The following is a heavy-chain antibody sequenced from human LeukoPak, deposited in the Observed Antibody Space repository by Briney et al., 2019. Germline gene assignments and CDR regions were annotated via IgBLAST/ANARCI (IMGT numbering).Heavy chain of an antibody. D-gene: IGHD3-3*01. Sequence: SETLSLTCAVYGGSFSGYYWSWIRQPPGKGLEWIGEINHSGRTNYNPSLKSRVTISVDTSKNQFSLKLSSVTAADTAVYYCARLSNTLRPAQRWGQGTLVTVSS. J-gene: IGHJ1*01. CDR3: ARLSNTLRPAQR. CDR1: GGSFSGYY. V-gene: IGHV4-34*01. CDR2: INHSGRT.